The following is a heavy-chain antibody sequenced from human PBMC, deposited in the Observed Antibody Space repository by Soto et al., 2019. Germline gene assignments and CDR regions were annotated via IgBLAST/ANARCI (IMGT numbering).Heavy chain of an antibody. CDR2: INAGNGNT. V-gene: IGHV1-3*01. CDR3: ARGITIFGVVRTYYFDY. J-gene: IGHJ4*02. D-gene: IGHD3-3*01. CDR1: GYTFTSYA. Sequence: QVQLVQSGAEVKKPGASVKVSCKASGYTFTSYAMHWVRQAPGQRLEWMGWINAGNGNTKYSQKFQGRVTITRDTSASTAYMELSSLRSEDTAVYYCARGITIFGVVRTYYFDYWGQGTLVTVSS.